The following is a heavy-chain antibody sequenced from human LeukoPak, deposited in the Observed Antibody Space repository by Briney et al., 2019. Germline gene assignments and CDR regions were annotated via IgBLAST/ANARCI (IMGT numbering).Heavy chain of an antibody. CDR1: GGSFSGYY. Sequence: SETLSLTCGVYGGSFSGYYWTWIRQPPGMGLEWIGEINHRGGTGYNPSLKSRVTMSVDTSKNVFSLKLTSVTAADTAVYYCARAYYHDSSAAIDYWGQGILVTVSS. D-gene: IGHD3-22*01. V-gene: IGHV4-34*01. CDR2: INHRGGT. J-gene: IGHJ4*02. CDR3: ARAYYHDSSAAIDY.